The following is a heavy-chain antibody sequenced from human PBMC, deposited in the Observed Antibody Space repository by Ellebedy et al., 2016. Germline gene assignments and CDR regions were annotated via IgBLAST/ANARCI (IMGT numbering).Heavy chain of an antibody. Sequence: GGSLRLXXATSGFTFSNYFMTWIRQAPGKGLEWVATISGGGDNTFFADSVKGRFTISRDNSKNTLYLQMNDLRVEDTALYYCRHGHYADYWGQGTLVTVSS. J-gene: IGHJ4*02. V-gene: IGHV3-23*01. CDR3: RHGHYADY. CDR1: GFTFSNYF. CDR2: ISGGGDNT. D-gene: IGHD3/OR15-3a*01.